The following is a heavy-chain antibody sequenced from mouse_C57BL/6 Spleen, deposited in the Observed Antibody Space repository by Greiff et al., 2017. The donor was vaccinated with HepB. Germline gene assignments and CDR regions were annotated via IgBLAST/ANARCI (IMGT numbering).Heavy chain of an antibody. CDR3: ARYYYYGSSPYYYAMDY. Sequence: VQLQESGPGLVAPSQCLSITCTVSGFSFTSYGVDWVRQSPGKGLEWLGVIWGVGSTNYNSAHKSRMSISKDNSKSQVFLKMNSLQTDDTAMYYCARYYYYGSSPYYYAMDYWGQGTSVTVSS. J-gene: IGHJ4*01. CDR2: IWGVGST. V-gene: IGHV2-6*01. CDR1: GFSFTSYG. D-gene: IGHD1-1*01.